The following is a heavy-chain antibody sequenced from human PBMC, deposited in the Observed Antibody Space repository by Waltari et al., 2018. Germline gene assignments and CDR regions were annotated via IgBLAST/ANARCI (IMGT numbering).Heavy chain of an antibody. D-gene: IGHD3-16*01. Sequence: QLQLQESGPGLVKPSETLSLTCTVSGGSISSSSYYWGWIRQPPGKGLEWIGSIYYSGSTYYNPSLKSRVTISVDTSKNQFSLKLSSVTAADTAVYYCARDKEGGSEYFQHWGQGTLVTVSS. CDR1: GGSISSSSYY. V-gene: IGHV4-39*07. CDR2: IYYSGST. CDR3: ARDKEGGSEYFQH. J-gene: IGHJ1*01.